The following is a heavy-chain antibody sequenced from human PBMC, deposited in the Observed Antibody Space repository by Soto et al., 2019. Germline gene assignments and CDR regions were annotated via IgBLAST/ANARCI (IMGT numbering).Heavy chain of an antibody. D-gene: IGHD3-3*01. CDR2: IYYSGST. CDR3: ARGEDYELGVAPFDY. V-gene: IGHV4-59*08. J-gene: IGHJ4*02. CDR1: GGSISSYY. Sequence: PSETLSLTCTVSGGSISSYYWSWIRQPPGKGLEWIGYIYYSGSTNYNPSLKSRVTISVDTSKNQFSLKLSSVTAADTAVYYCARGEDYELGVAPFDYWGQGTLVTVSS.